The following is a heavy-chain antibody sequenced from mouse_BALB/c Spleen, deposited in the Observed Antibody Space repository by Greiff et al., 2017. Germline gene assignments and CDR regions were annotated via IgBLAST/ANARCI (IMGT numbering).Heavy chain of an antibody. J-gene: IGHJ2*01. CDR3: ADGRRDY. D-gene: IGHD1-1*01. CDR2: ILPGSGST. CDR1: GYTFSSYW. Sequence: QVQLKQSGAELMKPGASVKISCKATGYTFSSYWIEWVKQRPGHGLEWIGEILPGSGSTNYNEKFKGKATFTADTSSNTAYMQLSSLTAEDSAVYYCADGRRDYWGQGTTLTVSS. V-gene: IGHV1-9*01.